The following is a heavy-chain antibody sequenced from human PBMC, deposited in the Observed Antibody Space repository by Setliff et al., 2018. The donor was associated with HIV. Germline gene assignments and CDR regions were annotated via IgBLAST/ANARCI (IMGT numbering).Heavy chain of an antibody. CDR3: ARQSGYTRGWDIFGLVAGSFDI. CDR2: IYYSGNT. Sequence: PSETLSLTCNVSDGSISSSSYYWAWIRRPPGKGLEWIGTIYYSGNTYYRPSLKSRVTVSIDTSKNQFSLRLNSVTAADTAVYYCARQSGYTRGWDIFGLVAGSFDIWGQGTMVTVSS. J-gene: IGHJ3*02. CDR1: DGSISSSSYY. D-gene: IGHD3-3*01. V-gene: IGHV4-39*01.